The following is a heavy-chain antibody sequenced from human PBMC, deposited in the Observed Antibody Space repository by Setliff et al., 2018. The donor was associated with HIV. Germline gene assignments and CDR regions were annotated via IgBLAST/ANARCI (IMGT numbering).Heavy chain of an antibody. CDR3: ARTIASRPKYYYYAMDF. V-gene: IGHV5-51*01. Sequence: GESLKISCMGSGYSFTTYWVAWVRQMPGKGLEWMGIIYPDDSDTRYSPSFQDQVTISVDKSISTAYLQWSSLKASDTAMYYCARTIASRPKYYYYAMDFWGQGTTVTVSS. CDR1: GYSFTTYW. D-gene: IGHD6-6*01. CDR2: IYPDDSDT. J-gene: IGHJ6*02.